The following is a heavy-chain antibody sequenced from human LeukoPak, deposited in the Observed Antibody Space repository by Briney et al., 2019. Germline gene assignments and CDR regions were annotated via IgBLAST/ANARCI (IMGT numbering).Heavy chain of an antibody. CDR2: IYYSGST. V-gene: IGHV4-30-4*08. Sequence: SETLSLTCAVYGGSFSGYYWSWIRQPPGKGLERIGYIYYSGSTYYNPSLKSRVTISVDTSKNQFSLKLSSVTAADTAVYYCARGPPNDYWGQGTLVTVSS. CDR3: ARGPPNDY. CDR1: GGSFSGYY. J-gene: IGHJ4*02.